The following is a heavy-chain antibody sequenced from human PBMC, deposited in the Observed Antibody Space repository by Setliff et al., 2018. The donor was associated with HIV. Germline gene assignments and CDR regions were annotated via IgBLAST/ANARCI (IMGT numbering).Heavy chain of an antibody. D-gene: IGHD5-18*01. Sequence: ASVKVSCKASGYIFTTYGISWVRQALGQGLEWMGWISGYNGNTNYAQNLQGRVTMTTDTSTSTVYMELRSLRSDDTAVYYCAKGNSYAENAFDIWGQGTMVTVS. CDR2: ISGYNGNT. CDR3: AKGNSYAENAFDI. J-gene: IGHJ3*02. CDR1: GYIFTTYG. V-gene: IGHV1-18*01.